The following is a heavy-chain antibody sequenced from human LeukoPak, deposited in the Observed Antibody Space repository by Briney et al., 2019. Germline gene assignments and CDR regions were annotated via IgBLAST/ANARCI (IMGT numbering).Heavy chain of an antibody. CDR2: IYHSGST. J-gene: IGHJ3*02. CDR1: GYSISSGYY. CDR3: ATLTGGDDAFDI. Sequence: SETLSLTCTVSGYSISSGYYWGWIRQPPGKGLEWIGSIYHSGSTYYNPSLKSRVTISVLTSKNRFSLKLSSVTAADTAVYYCATLTGGDDAFDIWGQGTMVTVSS. D-gene: IGHD4-23*01. V-gene: IGHV4-38-2*02.